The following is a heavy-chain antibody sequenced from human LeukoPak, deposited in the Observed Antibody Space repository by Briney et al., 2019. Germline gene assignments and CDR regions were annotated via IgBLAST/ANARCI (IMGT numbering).Heavy chain of an antibody. D-gene: IGHD4-23*01. V-gene: IGHV4-4*07. CDR2: IHTCEST. CDR3: VRGDSWWELPT. CDR1: TGSISNSN. J-gene: IGHJ5*02. Sequence: SETLSLTCTVSTGSISNSNYLWVRHPAEKGVVRVGRIHTCESTNYTPSLKSRVTMSIDNSKHQISLQLTSATGSDTAFNYCVRGDSWWELPTWGQGTLVTVSS.